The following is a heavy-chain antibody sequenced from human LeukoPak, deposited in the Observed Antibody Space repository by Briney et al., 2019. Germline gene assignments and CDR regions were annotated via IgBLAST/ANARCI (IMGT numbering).Heavy chain of an antibody. Sequence: PGGSLRLSCAASGFSFSSYGMHWVRQAPGKGLEWVSAIYSGGSTYYADSVRGRFTISRDNSKSTLSLQMNSLRAEDTAIYYCATYRQVLLPFESWGQGTLVTVSS. J-gene: IGHJ4*02. CDR2: IYSGGST. D-gene: IGHD2-8*02. CDR1: GFSFSSYG. V-gene: IGHV3-NL1*01. CDR3: ATYRQVLLPFES.